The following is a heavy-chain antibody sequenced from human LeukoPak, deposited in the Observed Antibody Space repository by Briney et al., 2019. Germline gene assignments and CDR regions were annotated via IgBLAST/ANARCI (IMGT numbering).Heavy chain of an antibody. CDR1: GIIHSHYA. CDR2: ISGSADGT. Sequence: GGSLRLSCVVSGIIHSHYAMSWVRQAPGKGLEWVSGISGSADGTNYADSGKGRFTISGDNSMNTMYLQMNSLRAEDTAVYFCAKRGIVIRGLLIIGFHKEAYYFDSWGQGILVTVSS. D-gene: IGHD3-10*01. CDR3: AKRGIVIRGLLIIGFHKEAYYFDS. J-gene: IGHJ4*02. V-gene: IGHV3-23*01.